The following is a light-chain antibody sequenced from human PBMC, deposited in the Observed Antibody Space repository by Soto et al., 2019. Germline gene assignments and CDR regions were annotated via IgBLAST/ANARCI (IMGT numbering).Light chain of an antibody. CDR1: QSISSD. CDR2: DAS. J-gene: IGKJ4*01. Sequence: AIQLTQSPSSLSASVGDRVTITCRASQSISSDLAWYQQKPGKAPKLLIYDASILESGVPSRFSGSGSGTDFTLTISCLQPEDFATYYCQQCNSSRLTFGGGTKVEIK. CDR3: QQCNSSRLT. V-gene: IGKV1-13*02.